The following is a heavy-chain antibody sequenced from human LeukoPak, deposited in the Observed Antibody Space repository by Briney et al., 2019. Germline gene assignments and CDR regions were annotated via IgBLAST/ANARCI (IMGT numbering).Heavy chain of an antibody. D-gene: IGHD2-21*01. CDR1: GFTVTSYD. V-gene: IGHV3-23*01. CDR2: IGDGGGTT. Sequence: GGSLGLSCAAPGFTVTSYDMSWVRQAPGKGLEWLSSIGDGGGTTYADSVQGRFTISRDSSENTLYLQMNGLRAEDTAIYYCAKAIPYWYFDLWGRGALVTVSS. J-gene: IGHJ2*01. CDR3: AKAIPYWYFDL.